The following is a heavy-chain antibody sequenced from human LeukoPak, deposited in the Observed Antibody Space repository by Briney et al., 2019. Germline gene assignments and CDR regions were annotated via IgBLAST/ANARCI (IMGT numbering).Heavy chain of an antibody. CDR1: GFTFSSYA. D-gene: IGHD3-22*01. CDR3: ARDDSSGYYYGFWFDP. Sequence: GGSLRLSCEASGFTFSSYAMHWVRQAPGKGLEWVAVISYDGSNKYYADSVKGRFTISRDNSKNTLYLQMNSLRAEDTAVYYCARDDSSGYYYGFWFDPWGQGTLVTVSS. J-gene: IGHJ5*02. V-gene: IGHV3-30-3*01. CDR2: ISYDGSNK.